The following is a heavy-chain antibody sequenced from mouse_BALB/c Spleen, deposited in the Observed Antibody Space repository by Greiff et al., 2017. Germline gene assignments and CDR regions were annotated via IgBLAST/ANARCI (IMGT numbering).Heavy chain of an antibody. J-gene: IGHJ3*01. D-gene: IGHD2-14*01. CDR1: GFTFSSYA. CDR3: GYDALAY. CDR2: ISSGGSYT. V-gene: IGHV5-9-4*01. Sequence: EVKLMESGGGLVKPGGSLKLSCAASGFTFSSYAMSWVRQSPEKRLEWVAEISSGGSYTYYPDTVTGRFTISRDNAKNTLYLEMSSLRSEDTAMYYCGYDALAYWGQGTLVTVSA.